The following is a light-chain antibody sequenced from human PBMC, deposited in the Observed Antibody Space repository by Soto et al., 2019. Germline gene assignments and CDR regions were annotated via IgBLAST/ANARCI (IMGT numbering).Light chain of an antibody. CDR3: QQYGNSRGT. CDR1: QPVSDK. J-gene: IGKJ1*01. Sequence: EVVLTQSPANLSVSPGVGATLSWWASQPVSDKLAWYKQKPGQAPRLLIYGASARALGIPDRFSGSGSGTDFTLTISGLEPEDFEVYYCQQYGNSRGTFGQGTKVDIK. V-gene: IGKV3-15*01. CDR2: GAS.